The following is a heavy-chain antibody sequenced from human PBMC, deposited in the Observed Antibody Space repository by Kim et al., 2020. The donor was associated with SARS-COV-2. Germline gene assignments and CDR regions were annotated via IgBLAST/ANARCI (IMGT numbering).Heavy chain of an antibody. D-gene: IGHD2-2*01. CDR1: GYSFTSYW. J-gene: IGHJ5*02. Sequence: GESLKISCKGSGYSFTSYWIGWVRQMPGKGLEWMGIIYPGDSDTRYSPSFQGQVTISADKSISTAYLQWSSLKASDTAMYYPPPPPPTSWYNWFDPWGQGTLVTVSS. V-gene: IGHV5-51*01. CDR2: IYPGDSDT. CDR3: PPPPPTSWYNWFDP.